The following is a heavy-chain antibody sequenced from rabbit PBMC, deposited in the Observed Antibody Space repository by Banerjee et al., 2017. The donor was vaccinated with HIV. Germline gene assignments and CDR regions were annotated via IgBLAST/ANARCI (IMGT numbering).Heavy chain of an antibody. V-gene: IGHV1S40*01. J-gene: IGHJ6*01. D-gene: IGHD6-1*01. CDR3: AKVPTGYADYGYGVSDL. CDR1: GFSFSSNYY. Sequence: QSLEESGGDLVKPGASLTLTCTASGFSFSSNYYMCWVRQAPGKGLEWIACIYAGSSGSTYYASWAKGRFTISKTSSTTVTLQMTSLTAADTATFFCAKVPTGYADYGYGVSDLWGPGTLVTVS. CDR2: IYAGSSGST.